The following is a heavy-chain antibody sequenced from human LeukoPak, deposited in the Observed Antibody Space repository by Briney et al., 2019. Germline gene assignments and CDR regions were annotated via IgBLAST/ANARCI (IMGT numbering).Heavy chain of an antibody. J-gene: IGHJ4*02. CDR3: ARDLNRYFDY. Sequence: GGSLRLSCAASGFTLSAYALHWVRQAPGKGLEWVSVISYDGSDKYYADSVKGRFTISRDSSKNTLYLQMNSLRAEDTAVYYCARDLNRYFDYWGQGTLVTVSS. V-gene: IGHV3-30-3*01. CDR1: GFTLSAYA. CDR2: ISYDGSDK.